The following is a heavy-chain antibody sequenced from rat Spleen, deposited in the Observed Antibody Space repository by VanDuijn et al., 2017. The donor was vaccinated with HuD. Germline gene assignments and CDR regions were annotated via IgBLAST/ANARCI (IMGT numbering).Heavy chain of an antibody. CDR1: GYSIASSY. CDR2: ISYSGST. CDR3: ARSLGRVYNNYFDY. Sequence: EVPLQESGPGLVKPSQSLSLTCSVTGYSIASSYRWTWIRKFPGNGMEWMGYISYSGSTNYNPSLRSRISITRDTSKNQFFLQLNSVTTEDTATYYCARSLGRVYNNYFDYWGQGVMVTVSS. D-gene: IGHD1-10*01. V-gene: IGHV3-1*01. J-gene: IGHJ2*01.